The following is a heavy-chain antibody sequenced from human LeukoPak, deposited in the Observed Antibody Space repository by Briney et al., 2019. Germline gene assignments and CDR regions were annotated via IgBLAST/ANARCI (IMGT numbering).Heavy chain of an antibody. CDR2: IYYSGST. CDR3: ARGHDYYDSSGLDY. CDR1: GGSISSSSYY. Sequence: PSETLSLTCTVSGGSISSSSYYWGWIRQPPGKGLEWIGSIYYSGSTYYNPSLKSRVTISVDTSKNQFSLKLSSVTAADTAVYYCARGHDYYDSSGLDYWGQGTLVTVSS. J-gene: IGHJ4*02. D-gene: IGHD3-22*01. V-gene: IGHV4-39*07.